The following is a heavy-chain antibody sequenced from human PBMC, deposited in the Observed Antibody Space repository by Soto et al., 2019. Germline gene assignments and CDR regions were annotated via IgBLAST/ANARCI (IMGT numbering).Heavy chain of an antibody. Sequence: SETLSLTCAVYGGSFSGYYWSWIRQPPGKGLEWIGEINHSGSTNYNPSLKSRVTISVDTSKNQFSLKLSSVTAADTAVYYCARGASPSGGGSCYAIDYWGQGTLVTVSS. D-gene: IGHD2-15*01. CDR1: GGSFSGYY. CDR3: ARGASPSGGGSCYAIDY. V-gene: IGHV4-34*01. CDR2: INHSGST. J-gene: IGHJ4*02.